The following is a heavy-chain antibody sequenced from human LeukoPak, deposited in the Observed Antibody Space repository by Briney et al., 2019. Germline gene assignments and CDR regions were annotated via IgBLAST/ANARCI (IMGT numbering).Heavy chain of an antibody. CDR2: IYYSGST. V-gene: IGHV4-39*07. CDR1: GGSISSSSYY. J-gene: IGHJ4*02. Sequence: PSETLSLTCTVSGGSISSSSYYWGWIRQPPGKGLEWIGSIYYSGSTYYNPSLKSRVTISVDTSKNQFSLKLSSVTAADTAVYYCARESAGGYDRGEFDYWGQGTLATVSS. CDR3: ARESAGGYDRGEFDY. D-gene: IGHD5-12*01.